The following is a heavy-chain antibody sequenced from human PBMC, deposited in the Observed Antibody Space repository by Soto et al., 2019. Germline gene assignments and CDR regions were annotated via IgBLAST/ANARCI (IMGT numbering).Heavy chain of an antibody. D-gene: IGHD4-17*01. Sequence: QITLKESGPTLVKPTQTLTLTCTFSGFSLSTSGVGVGWIRQPPGKALEWLALIYWDDVKRYSPSLKSRLTIXKXISKNQVVLTMTNMDPVDTATYCCAHDGDYDYGMDVWGQGTTVTVSS. CDR2: IYWDDVK. V-gene: IGHV2-5*02. CDR1: GFSLSTSGVG. J-gene: IGHJ6*02. CDR3: AHDGDYDYGMDV.